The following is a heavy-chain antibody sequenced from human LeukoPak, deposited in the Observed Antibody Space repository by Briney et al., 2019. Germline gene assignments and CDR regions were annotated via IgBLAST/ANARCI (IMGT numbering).Heavy chain of an antibody. Sequence: GGSLRLSCAASGFTFSTYGMSWVRQAPGKGLEWVSAVSSTGGTTYYADSVKGRFTISRDNSKNTLFLQINSLRAEDTAVHYCAKNGDRGAFCSGGTCYPYYYYMDVWGKGTTVTISS. J-gene: IGHJ6*03. CDR1: GFTFSTYG. CDR2: VSSTGGTT. V-gene: IGHV3-23*01. CDR3: AKNGDRGAFCSGGTCYPYYYYMDV. D-gene: IGHD2-15*01.